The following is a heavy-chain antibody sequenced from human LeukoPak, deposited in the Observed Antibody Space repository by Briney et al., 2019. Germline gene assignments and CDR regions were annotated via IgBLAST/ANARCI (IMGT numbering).Heavy chain of an antibody. CDR3: ARDRDFWSGYNWFDP. J-gene: IGHJ5*02. V-gene: IGHV1-18*01. Sequence: ASVKVSCKASVYTCTSYGISWVRQAPGQGLEWMGWISAYNGNTNYAQKLQGRVTMTTDTSTSTAYMELRSLRSDDTAVYYCARDRDFWSGYNWFDPWGQGTLVTVSS. D-gene: IGHD3-3*01. CDR2: ISAYNGNT. CDR1: VYTCTSYG.